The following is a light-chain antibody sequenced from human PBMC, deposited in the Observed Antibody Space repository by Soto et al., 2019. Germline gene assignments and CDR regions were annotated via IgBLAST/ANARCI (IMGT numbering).Light chain of an antibody. CDR2: TAS. CDR3: QQYNSYLWT. J-gene: IGKJ1*01. CDR1: QSISSW. V-gene: IGKV1-5*03. Sequence: DIQMTQSPSTLSASVGDRVTITCRASQSISSWLAWYQQKPGKAPKLLIYTASSLESGVPSRFSGSGSGTEFTLTIISLQPDDFATYYCQQYNSYLWTFGQGTKVEIK.